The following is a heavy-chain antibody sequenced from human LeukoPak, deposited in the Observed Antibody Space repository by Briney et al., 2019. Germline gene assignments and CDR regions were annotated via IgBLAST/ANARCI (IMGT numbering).Heavy chain of an antibody. CDR1: DFSLTNAW. Sequence: GGSLRLSCAASDFSLTNAWMNWVRQAPGKGQEWVGRVKSKTDGGTIDYAAPVIGRFILSREDSKNTLYLEMNSLKIEDTAVYYCTTKRVGAPAFDSWGQGTLVTVSS. J-gene: IGHJ4*02. V-gene: IGHV3-15*07. CDR3: TTKRVGAPAFDS. CDR2: VKSKTDGGTI. D-gene: IGHD1-26*01.